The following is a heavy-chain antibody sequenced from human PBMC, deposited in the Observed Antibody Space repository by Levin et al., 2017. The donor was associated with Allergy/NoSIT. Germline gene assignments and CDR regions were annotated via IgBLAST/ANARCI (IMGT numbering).Heavy chain of an antibody. D-gene: IGHD3-3*01. CDR3: ARDRDFWSGYYKTDAFDI. J-gene: IGHJ3*02. CDR1: GFTFSSYG. CDR2: IWYDGSNK. V-gene: IGHV3-33*01. Sequence: GESLKISCAASGFTFSSYGMHWVRQAPGKGLEWVAVIWYDGSNKYYADSVKGRFTISRDNSKNTLYLQMNSLRAEDTAVYYCARDRDFWSGYYKTDAFDIWGQGTMVTVSS.